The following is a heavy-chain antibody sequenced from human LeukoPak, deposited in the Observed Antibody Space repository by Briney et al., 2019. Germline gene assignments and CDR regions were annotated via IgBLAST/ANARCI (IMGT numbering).Heavy chain of an antibody. CDR1: GYTFTSYY. J-gene: IGHJ6*03. CDR3: ASGFLGGYMDV. Sequence: ASVKVSCKASGYTFTSYYMHWVRQAPGQGLEWMGIINPSGGSTSYAQKFQGGVTMTRDMSTSTVYMELSSLRSEDTAVYYCASGFLGGYMDVWGKGTTVTVSS. D-gene: IGHD3-16*01. V-gene: IGHV1-46*01. CDR2: INPSGGST.